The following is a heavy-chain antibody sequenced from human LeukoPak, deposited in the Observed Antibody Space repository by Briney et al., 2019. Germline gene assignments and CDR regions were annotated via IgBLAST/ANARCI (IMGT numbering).Heavy chain of an antibody. J-gene: IGHJ5*02. D-gene: IGHD6-13*01. V-gene: IGHV4-34*01. CDR1: GGSFSGNY. CDR3: ARFQSSSAGFFDP. CDR2: IYYSGST. Sequence: SETLSLTCAVYGGSFSGNYWSWVRQPPGRGLEWIRSIYYSGSTYYNPSLKSRVTISVDTSKNQFSLKLSSVTAADTAVYYCARFQSSSAGFFDPWGQGTLVTVSS.